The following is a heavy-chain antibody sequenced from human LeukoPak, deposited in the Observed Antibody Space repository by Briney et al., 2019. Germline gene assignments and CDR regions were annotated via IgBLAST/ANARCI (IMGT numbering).Heavy chain of an antibody. J-gene: IGHJ4*02. D-gene: IGHD2-8*01. CDR3: ALLMMYAIDFDY. Sequence: GGSLRLSCAASGFTFSSYAMHWVRQAPGKGLEWVAVISYDGSNKKYGDSVKGRFTISRDNSKNTLYLQMNSLRAEDTAIYYCALLMMYAIDFDYWGQGTLVTASS. CDR1: GFTFSSYA. CDR2: ISYDGSNK. V-gene: IGHV3-30*04.